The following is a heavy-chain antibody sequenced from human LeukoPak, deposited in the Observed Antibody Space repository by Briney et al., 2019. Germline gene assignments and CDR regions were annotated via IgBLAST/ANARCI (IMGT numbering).Heavy chain of an antibody. J-gene: IGHJ4*02. Sequence: SETLSLTCTVSGGSISSYYWSWIRQPPGKGLEWIGYIYYSGSTNYNSSLKSRVTISVDTSKSQFSLKLSSVTAADTAVYYCARDLGYYDRLDQFDCWGQGTLVTVFS. CDR1: GGSISSYY. D-gene: IGHD3-22*01. V-gene: IGHV4-59*12. CDR3: ARDLGYYDRLDQFDC. CDR2: IYYSGST.